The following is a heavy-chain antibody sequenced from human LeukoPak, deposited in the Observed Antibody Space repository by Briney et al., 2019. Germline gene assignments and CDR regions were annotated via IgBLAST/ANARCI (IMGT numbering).Heavy chain of an antibody. CDR2: ISGSGGST. Sequence: PGGSLRLSCAASGFTFSSYGMRWVRQAPGKGLEWVSAISGSGGSTYYADSVKGRFTISRDNSKNTLYLQMNSLRAEDTAVYYCAKDRYDYVWGSYRYLGQGTLVTVSS. CDR3: AKDRYDYVWGSYRY. J-gene: IGHJ4*02. V-gene: IGHV3-23*01. D-gene: IGHD3-16*02. CDR1: GFTFSSYG.